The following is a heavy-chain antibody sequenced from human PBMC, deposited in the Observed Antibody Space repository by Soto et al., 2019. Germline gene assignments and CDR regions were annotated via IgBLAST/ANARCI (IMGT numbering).Heavy chain of an antibody. J-gene: IGHJ6*03. Sequence: QVQLVQSGAEVKKPGASVKVSCKASGYTFTSYDINWVRQATGQGLEWMGWMNPNSGNTGYAQKFQGRVTMTRNTSISTAYMELSSLRSEDTAVYYCARFQYNWSYAPWNYYYMDVWGKGTTVTVSS. D-gene: IGHD1-7*01. V-gene: IGHV1-8*01. CDR2: MNPNSGNT. CDR3: ARFQYNWSYAPWNYYYMDV. CDR1: GYTFTSYD.